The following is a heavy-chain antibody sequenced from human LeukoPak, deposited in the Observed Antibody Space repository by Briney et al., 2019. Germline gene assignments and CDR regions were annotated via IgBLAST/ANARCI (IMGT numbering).Heavy chain of an antibody. CDR1: GFTFSSYG. CDR3: AKAASSSWAIKHFDP. Sequence: PGGSLRLSCAASGFTFSSYGMHWVRQAPGKGLEWVAVISYDGSNKYYADSVKGRFTISRDKSKNTLYLQMNSLRAEDTALYYCAKAASSSWAIKHFDPWGQGTLVTVSS. J-gene: IGHJ5*02. CDR2: ISYDGSNK. V-gene: IGHV3-30*18. D-gene: IGHD6-13*01.